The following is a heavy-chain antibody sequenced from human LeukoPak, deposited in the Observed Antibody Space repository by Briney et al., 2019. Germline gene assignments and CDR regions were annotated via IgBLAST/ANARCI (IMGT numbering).Heavy chain of an antibody. CDR1: GFTFSIYW. D-gene: IGHD3-22*01. V-gene: IGHV3-7*01. J-gene: IGHJ4*02. Sequence: GGSLRLSCAASGFTFSIYWMSWVRQAPGKGLEWVANIKQDGSEKYYVDSVKGRFTISRDNAKNSLHLQLNSLRAEDMAVYYCATKAAGSGYSYWGQGTLVTVSS. CDR2: IKQDGSEK. CDR3: ATKAAGSGYSY.